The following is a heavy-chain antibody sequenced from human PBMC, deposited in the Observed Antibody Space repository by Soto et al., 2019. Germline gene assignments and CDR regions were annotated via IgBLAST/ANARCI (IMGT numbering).Heavy chain of an antibody. Sequence: GGSLRLSCAASGFTFSSYWMSWVRQAPGKGLEWVARINQDGSEKYYVDSVKGRFTISRDNAKNSLHLQMNSLRAEDTAVYYCTRDASRDSSARGWFDPWGPGTLVTVSS. J-gene: IGHJ5*02. CDR3: TRDASRDSSARGWFDP. CDR1: GFTFSSYW. V-gene: IGHV3-7*01. CDR2: INQDGSEK. D-gene: IGHD6-13*01.